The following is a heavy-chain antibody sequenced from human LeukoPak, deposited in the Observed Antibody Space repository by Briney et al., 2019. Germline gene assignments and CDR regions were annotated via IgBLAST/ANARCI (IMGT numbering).Heavy chain of an antibody. CDR3: ARDRYDSSGHPRGSGMDV. D-gene: IGHD3-22*01. CDR1: GFTFSSYW. V-gene: IGHV3-21*01. CDR2: ISSSGSYV. Sequence: GGSLRLSCAASGFTFSSYWMHWVRQAPGKGLEWVSSISSSGSYVYYADSVKGRFTISRDNGKNSLYLQMNSLRAEDTAVYYCARDRYDSSGHPRGSGMDVWGQGTTVTVSS. J-gene: IGHJ6*02.